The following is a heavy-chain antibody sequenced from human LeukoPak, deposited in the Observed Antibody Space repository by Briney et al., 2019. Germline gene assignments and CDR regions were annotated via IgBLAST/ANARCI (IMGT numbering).Heavy chain of an antibody. CDR3: TRGGHYDILTGYYSNNWFDP. CDR1: GYTFTSYD. D-gene: IGHD3-9*01. CDR2: MNPNSGNT. J-gene: IGHJ5*02. V-gene: IGHV1-8*01. Sequence: GASVRVSCKASGYTFTSYDINWVRQATGQGLEWMGWMNPNSGNTGYAQKFQGRVTMTRNTSISTAYMELSSLRSQDTAVYYCTRGGHYDILTGYYSNNWFDPWGQGTLVTVSS.